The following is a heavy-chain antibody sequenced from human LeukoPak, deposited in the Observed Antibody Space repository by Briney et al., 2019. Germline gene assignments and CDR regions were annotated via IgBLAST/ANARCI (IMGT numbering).Heavy chain of an antibody. CDR3: AKDHWLHFDY. V-gene: IGHV3-30*02. J-gene: IGHJ4*02. D-gene: IGHD1-1*01. CDR1: GFTFSSYG. Sequence: GGSLRLSCAASGFTFSSYGMHWVRQAPGKGLEWVAFIRSDGTNKYYPDSVEGRFTVSRDNSKNTLFLQMNSLRPEDTAVYHCAKDHWLHFDYWGQGTLVTVSS. CDR2: IRSDGTNK.